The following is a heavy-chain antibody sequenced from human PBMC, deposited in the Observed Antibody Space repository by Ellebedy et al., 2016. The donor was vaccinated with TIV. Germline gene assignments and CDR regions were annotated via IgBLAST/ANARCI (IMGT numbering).Heavy chain of an antibody. CDR3: ARDARPTGYNPDSYNIYYGVDV. Sequence: GESLKISCAASGFTFSSHTMNWVRQAPGKGLEWVSSISSSSSYIYYADSVKGRFTISRDNAKNSLYLQMNSLRAEDTSVYYWARDARPTGYNPDSYNIYYGVDVWGQGTTVTVSS. D-gene: IGHD5-18*01. V-gene: IGHV3-21*01. CDR1: GFTFSSHT. J-gene: IGHJ6*02. CDR2: ISSSSSYI.